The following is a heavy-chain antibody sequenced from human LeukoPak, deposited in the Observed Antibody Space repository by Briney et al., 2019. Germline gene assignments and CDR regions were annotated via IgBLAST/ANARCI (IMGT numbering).Heavy chain of an antibody. D-gene: IGHD2-2*01. Sequence: PGGSLRLSCAASGFTFINYWMHWVRQAPGKGLVWVSRINSDGSSTSYADSVRGRFTISRDNANNTLYLQMNSLRAEDTAVYYCVRGTYCSSSTSCYRDYYYMDVWGKGTTVTVSS. V-gene: IGHV3-74*01. CDR3: VRGTYCSSSTSCYRDYYYMDV. J-gene: IGHJ6*03. CDR2: INSDGSST. CDR1: GFTFINYW.